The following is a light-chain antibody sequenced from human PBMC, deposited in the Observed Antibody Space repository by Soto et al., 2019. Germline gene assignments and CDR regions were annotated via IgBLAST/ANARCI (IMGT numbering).Light chain of an antibody. CDR1: QSVSSSY. Sequence: IVLTQPPGTLSLSPWERATLSCRASQSVSSSYLAWYQQKPGQAPRLLIYGASTRATGIPARFSGSGSGTDFTLTISRLEPEDFAVYYCQQYGSSPLTFGGGTKVDIK. V-gene: IGKV3-20*01. J-gene: IGKJ4*01. CDR2: GAS. CDR3: QQYGSSPLT.